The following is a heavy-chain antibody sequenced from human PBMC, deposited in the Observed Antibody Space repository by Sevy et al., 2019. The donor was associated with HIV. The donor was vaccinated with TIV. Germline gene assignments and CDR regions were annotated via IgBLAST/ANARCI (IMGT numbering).Heavy chain of an antibody. CDR1: GFTFDDYA. Sequence: GGSLRLSCAASGFTFDDYAMHWVRQAPGKGLEWVSGISWNSGSIGYADSVKGRFTISGDNAKNSLYLQMNSLRAEDTALYYCAKDRGGATQDYYYYGMDVWGQGTTVTVSS. CDR2: ISWNSGSI. D-gene: IGHD2-15*01. CDR3: AKDRGGATQDYYYYGMDV. V-gene: IGHV3-9*01. J-gene: IGHJ6*02.